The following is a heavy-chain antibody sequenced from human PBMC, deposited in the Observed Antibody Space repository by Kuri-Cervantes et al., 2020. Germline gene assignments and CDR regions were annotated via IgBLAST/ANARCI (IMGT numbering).Heavy chain of an antibody. D-gene: IGHD6-13*01. V-gene: IGHV1-8*02. CDR2: MNPNSGNT. Sequence: ASVKVSCKASGYTFTSYGISWVRQATGQGLEWMGWMNPNSGNTGYAQKFQGRVTMTRNTSISTAYMDLSSLRSEDTAVYYCARAPDWSSSSWFDSAAYYFDYWGQGTLVTVSS. J-gene: IGHJ4*02. CDR3: ARAPDWSSSSWFDSAAYYFDY. CDR1: GYTFTSYG.